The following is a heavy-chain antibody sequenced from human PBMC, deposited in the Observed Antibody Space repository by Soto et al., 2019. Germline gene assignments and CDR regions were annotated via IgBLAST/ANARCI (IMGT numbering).Heavy chain of an antibody. CDR1: GFTFSSYA. V-gene: IGHV3-30-3*01. CDR3: ASRQWLIYGMDV. CDR2: ISYDGSNK. J-gene: IGHJ6*02. D-gene: IGHD6-19*01. Sequence: QVQLVESGGGVVQPGRSLRLSCAASGFTFSSYAMHWVRKAPGKGLEWVAVISYDGSNKYYADSVKGRFTISRDNSKNTLYLQMNSLRAEDTAVYYCASRQWLIYGMDVWGQGTTVTVSS.